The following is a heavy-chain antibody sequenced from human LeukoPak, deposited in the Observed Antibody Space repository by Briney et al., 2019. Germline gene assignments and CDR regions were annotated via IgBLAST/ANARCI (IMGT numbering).Heavy chain of an antibody. CDR3: ARKAAGGTSPFDY. J-gene: IGHJ4*02. CDR1: GGSISSFD. CDR2: VHYGGST. Sequence: SETLPLTCTVSGGSISSFDWSWIRQPPGKGLEWIGCVHYGGSTTYNPSLKSRVTISADTSKNQCSLKLSSVTAADTAFYYCARKAAGGTSPFDYWGQGTLVTVSS. D-gene: IGHD6-13*01. V-gene: IGHV4-59*08.